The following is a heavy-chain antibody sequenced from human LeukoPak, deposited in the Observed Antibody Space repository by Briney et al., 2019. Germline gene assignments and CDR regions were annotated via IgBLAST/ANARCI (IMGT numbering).Heavy chain of an antibody. CDR2: INPNSGGT. D-gene: IGHD3-10*01. Sequence: ASVKVSCKASGYTFTGYYMHWVRQAPGQGLEWMGWINPNSGGTNYAQKFQGRVTMTRDTSISTAYMELSRLRSDDTAVYYCARLEDDYYGSGSYPPNAFDIWGQGTMVTVSS. CDR1: GYTFTGYY. J-gene: IGHJ3*02. V-gene: IGHV1-2*02. CDR3: ARLEDDYYGSGSYPPNAFDI.